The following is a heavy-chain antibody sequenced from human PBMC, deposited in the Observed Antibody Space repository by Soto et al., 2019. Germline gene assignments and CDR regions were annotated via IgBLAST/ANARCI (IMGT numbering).Heavy chain of an antibody. CDR3: ARDGGIAARHYYGMDV. V-gene: IGHV3-72*01. CDR1: GFTFDDYA. D-gene: IGHD6-6*01. CDR2: SRKKADNYAT. J-gene: IGHJ6*02. Sequence: EVQLVESGGGLVQPGRSLRLSCAASGFTFDDYAMHWVRQAPGKGLEWVGRSRKKADNYATEYAASVEGRFTISRDDSKNSLYLQMNSLKTEDTAVYYCARDGGIAARHYYGMDVWGQGTTVTVSS.